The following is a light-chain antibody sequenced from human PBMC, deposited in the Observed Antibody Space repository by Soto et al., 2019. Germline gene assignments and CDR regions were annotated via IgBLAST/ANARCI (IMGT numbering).Light chain of an antibody. V-gene: IGKV1-5*03. CDR3: QQYDPYAT. CDR1: QDISIW. J-gene: IGKJ1*01. Sequence: DIQMTQSPSTLSASVGDGITITCRASQDISIWLAWYQQKPGKAPRLLIYKASTLESGVPSRFVGSGSGTEFTLTISSLQPDDFASYYCQQYDPYATFGQGTKVEIK. CDR2: KAS.